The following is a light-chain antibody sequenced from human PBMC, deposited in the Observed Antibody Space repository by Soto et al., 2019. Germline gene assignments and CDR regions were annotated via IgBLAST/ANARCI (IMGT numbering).Light chain of an antibody. CDR1: QDISNY. CDR2: AAS. CDR3: QKHDSAPWT. J-gene: IGKJ1*01. Sequence: DIPMTQSPSSLSASVGDRVTITCRASQDISNYLAWFQQKPGKVPKLLIYAASTLQSGVPSRFSGSGSGTDFTLTISSLQPEDVATYYCQKHDSAPWTFGQGTKVEIK. V-gene: IGKV1-27*01.